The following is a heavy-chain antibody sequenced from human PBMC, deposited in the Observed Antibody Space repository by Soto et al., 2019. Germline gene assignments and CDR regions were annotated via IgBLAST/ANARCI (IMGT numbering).Heavy chain of an antibody. J-gene: IGHJ2*01. V-gene: IGHV3-11*01. D-gene: IGHD2-2*01. Sequence: QVQLVESGGGLVKPGGSLRLSCVASGFTFSDYYMSWIRQAPGKGLEWVSYISSKGSTINKADSGKGRLNISRDNAKNSVFLKMNSLRAEDTAVYYCERFGLALGYCSSTSCSPYWYFDLWGRGTLVTVSS. CDR2: ISSKGSTI. CDR3: ERFGLALGYCSSTSCSPYWYFDL. CDR1: GFTFSDYY.